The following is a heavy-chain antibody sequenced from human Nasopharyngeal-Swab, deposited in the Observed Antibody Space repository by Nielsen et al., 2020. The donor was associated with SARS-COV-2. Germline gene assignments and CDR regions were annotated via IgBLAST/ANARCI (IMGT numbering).Heavy chain of an antibody. J-gene: IGHJ5*02. Sequence: GGSLRLSCAASGFTSSGSAMHWVRQASGKGLEWVGRIRSKVNSYATAYAASVKGRFTISRDDSKNTAYLQMNSLKTEDTAVYYCTRLTGTPPGDPWGQGTLVTVSS. CDR3: TRLTGTPPGDP. D-gene: IGHD1-7*01. CDR2: IRSKVNSYAT. CDR1: GFTSSGSA. V-gene: IGHV3-73*01.